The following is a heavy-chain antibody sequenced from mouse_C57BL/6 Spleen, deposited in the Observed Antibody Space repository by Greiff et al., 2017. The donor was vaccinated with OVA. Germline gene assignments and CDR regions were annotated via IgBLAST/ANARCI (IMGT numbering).Heavy chain of an antibody. CDR1: GFSLTSYG. J-gene: IGHJ3*01. V-gene: IGHV2-2*01. CDR3: ARSNSQAWFAY. D-gene: IGHD2-1*01. Sequence: VQLQESGPGLVQPSQSLSITCTVSGFSLTSYGVHWVRQSPGKGLEWLGVIWSGGSTDYNAAVISRLSISKDKSKSQVFFKMNSLQAEDSAIYYCARSNSQAWFAYWGQGTLVTVSA. CDR2: IWSGGST.